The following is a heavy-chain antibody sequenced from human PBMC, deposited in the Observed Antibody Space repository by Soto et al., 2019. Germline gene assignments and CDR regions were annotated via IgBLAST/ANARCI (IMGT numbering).Heavy chain of an antibody. CDR3: AKGSGSYRGFDP. D-gene: IGHD3-10*01. CDR1: GGSISSGGYY. CDR2: IYYSGST. J-gene: IGHJ5*02. Sequence: SETLSLTCTVSGGSISSGGYYWSWIRQHPGKGLEWIGYIYYSGSTYYNPSLKSRVTISVDASKNQFSLKLSSVTAADTAVYYCAKGSGSYRGFDPWGQGTLVTVSS. V-gene: IGHV4-31*03.